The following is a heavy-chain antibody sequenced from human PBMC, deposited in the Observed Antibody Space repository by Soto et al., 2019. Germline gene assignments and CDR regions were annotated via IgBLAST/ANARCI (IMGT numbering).Heavy chain of an antibody. J-gene: IGHJ6*02. D-gene: IGHD6-13*01. CDR1: GFTFSSYG. Sequence: GGSLRLSCAASGFTFSSYGMHWVRQAPGKGLEWVAVIWYDGSNKYYADSVKGRFTISRDNSKNTLYLQMNSLRAEDTAVYYCARDGAAAASDYGMDVWGQGTTVTVSS. CDR3: ARDGAAAASDYGMDV. CDR2: IWYDGSNK. V-gene: IGHV3-33*01.